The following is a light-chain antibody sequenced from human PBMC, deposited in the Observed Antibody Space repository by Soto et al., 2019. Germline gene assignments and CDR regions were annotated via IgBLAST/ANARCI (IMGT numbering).Light chain of an antibody. CDR2: GNS. CDR1: SSNIGAGYD. J-gene: IGLJ2*01. V-gene: IGLV1-40*01. Sequence: QAVVTQPPSVSGAPGQRVTISCTGSSSNIGAGYDVHWYQQLPGTAPKLLIYGNSNRPSGVPDRFSGSKSGTSASLAITGLQAEDEADYYCQCYDSSLSGHVVFGGGTKLTVL. CDR3: QCYDSSLSGHVV.